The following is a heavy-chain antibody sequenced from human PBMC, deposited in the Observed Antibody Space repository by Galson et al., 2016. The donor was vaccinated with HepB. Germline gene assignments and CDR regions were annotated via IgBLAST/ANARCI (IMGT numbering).Heavy chain of an antibody. CDR2: ITGTGGGT. CDR1: GFSFNSYA. CDR3: AKVAGGNSWEYKYCEY. D-gene: IGHD2-15*01. Sequence: SLRLSCAASGFSFNSYAMMWFRQAPGKGLEWVSSITGTGGGTYYADSVKGRVIMSRDNSKNTLYLQMSSLRVEDTAVYYWAKVAGGNSWEYKYCEYWGQGTLVTVSS. J-gene: IGHJ4*02. V-gene: IGHV3-23*01.